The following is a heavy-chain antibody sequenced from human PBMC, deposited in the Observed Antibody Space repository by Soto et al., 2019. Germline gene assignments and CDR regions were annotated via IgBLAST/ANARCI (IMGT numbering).Heavy chain of an antibody. CDR1: GYSFTSYW. V-gene: IGHV5-10-1*01. CDR2: LDPSGSHT. J-gene: IGHJ4*02. D-gene: IGHD6-19*01. CDR3: ARLHLDSSGWYLPGNY. Sequence: GESLKISCKGSGYSFTSYWISWVRQMPGKGLEWMGKLDPSGSHTNYSPTFQGHVTFSADESTSTAYLQWSSLKASDTAIYYCARLHLDSSGWYLPGNYWGLGTLVTVSS.